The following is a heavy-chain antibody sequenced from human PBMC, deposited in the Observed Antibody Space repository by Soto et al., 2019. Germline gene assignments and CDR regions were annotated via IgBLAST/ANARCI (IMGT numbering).Heavy chain of an antibody. J-gene: IGHJ4*02. V-gene: IGHV1-18*01. CDR1: GFTFTSSA. D-gene: IGHD1-7*01. Sequence: ASVKVSCKASGFTFTSSAVQWVRQARGQGLEWIGWIGAYSGNTNYAQKLQGRVTMTTDTSTSTAYMELRSLRSDDTAVYYCARDDHGTGTTHYWGQGTLVTVSS. CDR3: ARDDHGTGTTHY. CDR2: IGAYSGNT.